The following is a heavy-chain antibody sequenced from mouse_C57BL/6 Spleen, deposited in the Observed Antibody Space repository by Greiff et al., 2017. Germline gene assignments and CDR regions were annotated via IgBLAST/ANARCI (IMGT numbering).Heavy chain of an antibody. D-gene: IGHD2-13*01. Sequence: EVKLVQSGGGLVKPGGSLKLSCAASGFTFSDYGMHWVRQAPEKGLEWVAYISSDCSTTYYADTVKGRFTISRDHAKNTRFMQMTRLSSEDTAIYYYARANGSDYEYFDVWGTGTTVTVSS. V-gene: IGHV5-17*01. J-gene: IGHJ1*03. CDR2: ISSDCSTT. CDR1: GFTFSDYG. CDR3: ARANGSDYEYFDV.